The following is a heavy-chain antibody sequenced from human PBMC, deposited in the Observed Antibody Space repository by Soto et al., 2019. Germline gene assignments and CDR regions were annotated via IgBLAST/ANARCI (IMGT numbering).Heavy chain of an antibody. CDR1: GYTFTSYY. D-gene: IGHD2-15*01. CDR2: INPSGGST. CDR3: AWGCSCGSGYSGYYGMDV. J-gene: IGHJ6*02. Sequence: QVQLVQSGAEVKKPGASVKVSCKASGYTFTSYYMHWVRQAPGQGLEWMGIINPSGGSTSYEQKFQVRVNRTRDTSTCTVAMELSSLRSDDTAVYYCAWGCSCGSGYSGYYGMDVLGQGTTVTLSS. V-gene: IGHV1-46*03.